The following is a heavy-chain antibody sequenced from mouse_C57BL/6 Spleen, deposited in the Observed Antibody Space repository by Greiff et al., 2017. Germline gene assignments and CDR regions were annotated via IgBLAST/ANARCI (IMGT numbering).Heavy chain of an antibody. CDR2: ISSGGSYT. Sequence: EVQLVESGGDLVKPGGSLKLSCAASGFTFSSYGMSWVRQTPDKRLEWVATISSGGSYTYYPDSVKGRFTISRDNAKNTLYLQMSSLKSEDTAMYYCASPSMGSSYYFDYWGQGTTLTVSS. CDR1: GFTFSSYG. CDR3: ASPSMGSSYYFDY. D-gene: IGHD1-1*01. V-gene: IGHV5-6*01. J-gene: IGHJ2*01.